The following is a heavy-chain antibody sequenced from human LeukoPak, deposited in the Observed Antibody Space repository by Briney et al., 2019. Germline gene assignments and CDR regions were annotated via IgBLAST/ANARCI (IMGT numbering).Heavy chain of an antibody. Sequence: GGSLRLSCAASGFTFSSYIMNWVRQAPGKGLEWVSSISSSSSYIYYADSVKGRFTISRDNSKNTQYLQMDSLRTEDTAVYYCTRELLYHYYEYWGQGTLVTVSS. J-gene: IGHJ4*02. CDR1: GFTFSSYI. V-gene: IGHV3-21*04. CDR2: ISSSSSYI. CDR3: TRELLYHYYEY. D-gene: IGHD3-3*01.